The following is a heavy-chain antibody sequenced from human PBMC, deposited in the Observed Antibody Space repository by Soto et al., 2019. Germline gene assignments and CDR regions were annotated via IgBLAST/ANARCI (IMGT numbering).Heavy chain of an antibody. D-gene: IGHD3-3*01. CDR1: GGSISSHH. V-gene: IGHV4-59*08. CDR2: IYHSGST. CDR3: VRRSRTSMFGMVSYYFDY. J-gene: IGHJ4*02. Sequence: SETLSLTCTVSGGSISSHHWSWIRQPPGKGLEFIGCIYHSGSTSYNPSLKSRVTMSVDTSKNQFSLELSSVTAADTAVYYCVRRSRTSMFGMVSYYFDYWGQGTLVTVSS.